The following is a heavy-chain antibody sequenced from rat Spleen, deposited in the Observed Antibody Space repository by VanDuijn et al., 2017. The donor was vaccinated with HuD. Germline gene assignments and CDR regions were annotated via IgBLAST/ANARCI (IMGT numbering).Heavy chain of an antibody. J-gene: IGHJ3*01. CDR2: IRNPGGT. CDR3: ARDENGYIYVWFAY. Sequence: QVQLKESGPGLVQPSQTLSLTCTVAGFSLTSYNVHWVRPPPGKGLEWMGVIRNPGGTRYNSALKSRLSISKDTSKSQVFLKMNSLQTEDTATYYCARDENGYIYVWFAYWGQGTLVTVSS. CDR1: GFSLTSYN. D-gene: IGHD1-4*01. V-gene: IGHV2-41*01.